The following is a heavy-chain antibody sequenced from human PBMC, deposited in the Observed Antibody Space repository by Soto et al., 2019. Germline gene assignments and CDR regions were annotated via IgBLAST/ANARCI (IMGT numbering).Heavy chain of an antibody. CDR2: INAGNGNT. CDR1: GYTFTGYA. V-gene: IGHV1-3*05. D-gene: IGHD6-19*01. Sequence: QVQLVQSGAEEKKPGASVKVSCKASGYTFTGYAMHWVRQAPGQRLEWMGWINAGNGNTKYSQKFQGRVTITRDTSASTDYVELSSLRSEDTAVYYCARAVAVAADVDYWGQGTLVTVSS. J-gene: IGHJ4*02. CDR3: ARAVAVAADVDY.